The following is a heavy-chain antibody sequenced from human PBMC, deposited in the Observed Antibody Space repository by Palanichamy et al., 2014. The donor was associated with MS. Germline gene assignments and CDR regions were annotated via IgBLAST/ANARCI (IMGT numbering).Heavy chain of an antibody. Sequence: EVQLLESGGGLVQPGGSLRLSCAASGFTFSSYAMSWVRQAPGEGLEWVSAISGSGGSTYYADSVKGRFTISRDNSKNTLYLQMNSLRAEDTAVYYCAKGNKDYYYGMDVWGQGTTVTVSS. V-gene: IGHV3-23*01. J-gene: IGHJ6*02. CDR2: ISGSGGST. CDR3: AKGNKDYYYGMDV. CDR1: GFTFSSYA.